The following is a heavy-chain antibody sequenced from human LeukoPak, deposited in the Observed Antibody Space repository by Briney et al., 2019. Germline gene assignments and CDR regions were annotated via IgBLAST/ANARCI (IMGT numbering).Heavy chain of an antibody. Sequence: ASVTVSCKASGYTFTSYAMHWVRQAPGQRLEWMGWINAGNGNTKYSQKFQGRVTITRDTSASTAYMELRSLRSDDTAVYYCARDLPDLLRYFDGGTPPDYWGQGTLVTVSS. D-gene: IGHD3-9*01. CDR1: GYTFTSYA. CDR2: INAGNGNT. V-gene: IGHV1-3*01. J-gene: IGHJ4*02. CDR3: ARDLPDLLRYFDGGTPPDY.